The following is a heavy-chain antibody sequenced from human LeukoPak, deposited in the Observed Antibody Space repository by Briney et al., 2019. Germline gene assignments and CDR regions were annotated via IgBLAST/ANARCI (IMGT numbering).Heavy chain of an antibody. V-gene: IGHV3-23*01. CDR3: AKVDPPSIAAPPYFDY. CDR1: GLTFSNYA. J-gene: IGHJ4*02. Sequence: PGGSLRLSCAASGLTFSNYAMTWVRQSPGKGLAWVSAISGSGDYTYYADSVKGRYTISRDNSKNTLYLQMNSLRVEDTAVYYCAKVDPPSIAAPPYFDYWGQGTLVTVSS. CDR2: ISGSGDYT. D-gene: IGHD6-6*01.